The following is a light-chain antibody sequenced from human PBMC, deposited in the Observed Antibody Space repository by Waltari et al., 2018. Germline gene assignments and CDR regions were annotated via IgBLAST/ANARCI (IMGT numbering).Light chain of an antibody. CDR1: QRISNA. CDR2: AAS. CDR3: QQRNSYPRT. Sequence: DIQMTQSPSSLSASVGDKVTITCRASQRISNALAWYQQKPGKAPKLLIYAASNLQSGVPSRFSGSGSGTDFTLTISSLQPEDFAVYYCQQRNSYPRTFGQGTKVEIK. J-gene: IGKJ1*01. V-gene: IGKV1-16*01.